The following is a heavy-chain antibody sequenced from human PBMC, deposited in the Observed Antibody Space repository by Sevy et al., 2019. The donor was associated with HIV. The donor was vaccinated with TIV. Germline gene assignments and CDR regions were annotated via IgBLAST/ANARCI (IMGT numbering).Heavy chain of an antibody. J-gene: IGHJ1*01. CDR2: ISYDESNE. CDR1: GFTFTRFS. Sequence: GGSLRLSCAASGFTFTRFSMHWVRQAPGKGLEWVATISYDESNEHYADSVKGRFTISRDNSRNVLFLQMNSLRGEDTAVYYCALERLSSNVAEYFQNWGQGTLVTVSS. D-gene: IGHD1-1*01. CDR3: ALERLSSNVAEYFQN. V-gene: IGHV3-30-3*01.